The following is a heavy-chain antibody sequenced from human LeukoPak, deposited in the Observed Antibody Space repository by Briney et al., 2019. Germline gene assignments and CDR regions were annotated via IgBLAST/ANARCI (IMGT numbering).Heavy chain of an antibody. D-gene: IGHD1-26*01. CDR2: ITSSGTTI. CDR1: GFTFSDYS. V-gene: IGHV3-48*04. Sequence: PGGSLRLSCAASGFTFSDYSMNWVRQAPGKGLEWIAYITSSGTTIYYADSVKGRFTISRDNAKNSLYLQMNSLRAEDTAVYYCAREDNTRADYWGQGTLVTVSS. J-gene: IGHJ4*02. CDR3: AREDNTRADY.